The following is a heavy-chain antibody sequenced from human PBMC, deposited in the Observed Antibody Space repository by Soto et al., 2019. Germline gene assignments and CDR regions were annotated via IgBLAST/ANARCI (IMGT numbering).Heavy chain of an antibody. J-gene: IGHJ4*02. Sequence: SETLSLTCSIYSVSFSGYYWSWIRHPPGKGLEWIGEISQSGDTNYSPSLKSRVSISIDTSKKQFSLNLASVSAADTAVYYCARAPKVSGSSQTRPDFWGQGTLVTVSS. V-gene: IGHV4-34*01. CDR1: SVSFSGYY. D-gene: IGHD6-6*01. CDR2: ISQSGDT. CDR3: ARAPKVSGSSQTRPDF.